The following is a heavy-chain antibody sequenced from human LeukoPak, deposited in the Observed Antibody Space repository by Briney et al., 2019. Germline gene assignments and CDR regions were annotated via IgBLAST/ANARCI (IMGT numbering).Heavy chain of an antibody. CDR3: AKAPNSGYDSLYYYYGMDV. CDR2: ISYDGSNK. CDR1: GFTFSNYA. V-gene: IGHV3-30*04. J-gene: IGHJ6*02. D-gene: IGHD5-12*01. Sequence: GGSLRLSCAASGFTFSNYAMHWVRQAPGKGLEWVAVISYDGSNKYYADSVKGRFTISRDNSKNTLYLQMNSLRAEDTAVYYCAKAPNSGYDSLYYYYGMDVWGQGTTVTVSS.